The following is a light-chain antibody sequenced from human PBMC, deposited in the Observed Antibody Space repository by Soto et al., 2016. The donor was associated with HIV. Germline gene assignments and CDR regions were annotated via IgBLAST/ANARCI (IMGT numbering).Light chain of an antibody. V-gene: IGLV3-21*03. Sequence: SYVLTQPPSVSVAPGKTAKITCEGNNIGSKSVHWYQQKPGQAPVLAVYDDSDRPSGIPERLSGSNSGNTATLTISRVEAGDEADYYCQVFHTSDDPVVFGGGTKLTVL. CDR3: QVFHTSDDPVV. J-gene: IGLJ2*01. CDR1: NIGSKS. CDR2: DDS.